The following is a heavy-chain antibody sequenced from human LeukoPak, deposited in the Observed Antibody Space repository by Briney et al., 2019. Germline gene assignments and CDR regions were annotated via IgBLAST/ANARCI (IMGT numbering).Heavy chain of an antibody. CDR2: ISSNGGST. J-gene: IGHJ4*02. D-gene: IGHD3-16*02. Sequence: GGSLRLSCAASGFTFSSYAMHWVRQAPGKGLEYVSAISSNGGSTYYANSVKGRFTISRDNSKNTLYLQMGSLRAEDMAVYYCARGKNYDYVWGSYPMGYWGQGTLVTVSS. CDR3: ARGKNYDYVWGSYPMGY. CDR1: GFTFSSYA. V-gene: IGHV3-64*01.